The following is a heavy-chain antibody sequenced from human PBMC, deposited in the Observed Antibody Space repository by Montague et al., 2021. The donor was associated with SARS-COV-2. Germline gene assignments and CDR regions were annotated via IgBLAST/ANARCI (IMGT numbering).Heavy chain of an antibody. CDR3: ARHYYGSGSYYLGEFDY. D-gene: IGHD3-10*01. V-gene: IGHV4-39*01. Sequence: SETLSLTCTVSGGSISSSSYYWGWIRQPPGKGLEWIGSIYYSGSTYYKPSLKSRVTISVDTSKNQLSLKLSSVTAADTAVYYCARHYYGSGSYYLGEFDYWGQGTLVTVSS. CDR2: IYYSGST. J-gene: IGHJ4*02. CDR1: GGSISSSSYY.